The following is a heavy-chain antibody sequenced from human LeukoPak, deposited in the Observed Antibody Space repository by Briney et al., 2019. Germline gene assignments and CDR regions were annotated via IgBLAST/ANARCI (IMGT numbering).Heavy chain of an antibody. CDR2: IIPIFGTA. D-gene: IGHD6-13*01. J-gene: IGHJ3*02. V-gene: IGHV1-69*05. CDR3: ARVNIAAAGTVAFDI. CDR1: GGTFSSYA. Sequence: ASVKVSCKASGGTFSSYAISWVRQAPGQGLEWMGGIIPIFGTANYAQKFQGRVTMTRDMSTSTVYMELSSLRSEDTAVYYCARVNIAAAGTVAFDIWGQGTMVTVSS.